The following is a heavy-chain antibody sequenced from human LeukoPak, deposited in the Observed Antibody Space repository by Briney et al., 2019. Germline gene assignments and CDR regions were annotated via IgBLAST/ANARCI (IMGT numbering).Heavy chain of an antibody. V-gene: IGHV3-11*01. D-gene: IGHD3-9*01. CDR3: TTDPYYDILTGSGYFHY. CDR1: GFTFSDYY. CDR2: ISSSGSTI. Sequence: GGSLRLSCAASGFTFSDYYMSWIRQAPGKGLEWVSYISSSGSTIYYADSVKGRFTISRDNAKNSLYLQMNSLKTEDTAVYYCTTDPYYDILTGSGYFHYWGQGTLVTVSS. J-gene: IGHJ4*02.